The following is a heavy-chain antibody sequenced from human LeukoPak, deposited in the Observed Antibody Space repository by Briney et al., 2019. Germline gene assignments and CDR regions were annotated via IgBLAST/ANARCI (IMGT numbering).Heavy chain of an antibody. D-gene: IGHD5-18*01. CDR3: ARDTGALVTHFDY. V-gene: IGHV3-7*03. CDR1: GFDFSRYW. Sequence: GGSLRLSCAASGFDFSRYWMSWVRQAPGKGLEWVANIKYDEIEKYQVDSVKGRFTISRDNAKNSLYLQMNSLRVEDTAVYYCARDTGALVTHFDYWGQGTLVTVSS. J-gene: IGHJ4*02. CDR2: IKYDEIEK.